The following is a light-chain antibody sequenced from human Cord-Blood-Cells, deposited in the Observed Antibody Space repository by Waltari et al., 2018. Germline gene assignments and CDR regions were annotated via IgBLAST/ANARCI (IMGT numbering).Light chain of an antibody. Sequence: QSALTQPRPVSGSPGPSVTLPCPGTSRDVGGYHSVSWYQQHPGKAPKLMIYDVSKRPSGVPDRFSGSKSGNTASLTISGLQAEDEADYYCCSYAGSYTWVFGGGTKLTVL. J-gene: IGLJ3*02. CDR3: CSYAGSYTWV. CDR1: SRDVGGYHS. CDR2: DVS. V-gene: IGLV2-11*01.